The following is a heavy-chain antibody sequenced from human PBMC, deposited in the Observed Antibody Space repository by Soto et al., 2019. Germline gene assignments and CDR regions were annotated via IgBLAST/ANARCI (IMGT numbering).Heavy chain of an antibody. V-gene: IGHV1-3*01. CDR2: INVANGNT. Sequence: QVQLVQSGAEVKKPGASVKVSCKASGYTFTNYVIHWVRQAPGQRLEWMGWINVANGNTKFSRKFQDRVTVTRDTSASTAYMELSSLRSEDTAVYYCAREAYYAILSCFDSWGQGTLVTVSS. CDR1: GYTFTNYV. J-gene: IGHJ4*02. D-gene: IGHD2-21*01. CDR3: AREAYYAILSCFDS.